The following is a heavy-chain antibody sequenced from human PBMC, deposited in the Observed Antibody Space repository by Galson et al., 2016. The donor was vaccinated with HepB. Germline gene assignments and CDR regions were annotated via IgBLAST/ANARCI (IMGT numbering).Heavy chain of an antibody. V-gene: IGHV3-23*01. Sequence: SLRLSCAASGFTFSNYAMSWVRQAPGKGLEWVSAINGNGGNTYYADPVKGRFTISRDNSNNTLSLQMESLRAEDTAIYYCAKGLAGTATSGTLDSWGQGTLVTVSS. CDR2: INGNGGNT. J-gene: IGHJ4*02. CDR1: GFTFSNYA. CDR3: AKGLAGTATSGTLDS. D-gene: IGHD1-1*01.